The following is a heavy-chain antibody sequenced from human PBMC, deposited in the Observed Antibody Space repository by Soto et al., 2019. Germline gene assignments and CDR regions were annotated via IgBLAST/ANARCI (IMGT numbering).Heavy chain of an antibody. Sequence: EVQLVESGGGLVKPGGSLRLSCAASGFTFSDYIMNWIRQAPGKGLEWVSSINPGRTYINYADSVRGRFTISRDNARNLIYLLMNSLRAEDTAVYYCVREGRIVVVAAPSGGHAFEMWGKGTMVTVS. CDR1: GFTFSDYI. J-gene: IGHJ3*02. D-gene: IGHD2-15*01. CDR3: VREGRIVVVAAPSGGHAFEM. CDR2: INPGRTYI. V-gene: IGHV3-21*06.